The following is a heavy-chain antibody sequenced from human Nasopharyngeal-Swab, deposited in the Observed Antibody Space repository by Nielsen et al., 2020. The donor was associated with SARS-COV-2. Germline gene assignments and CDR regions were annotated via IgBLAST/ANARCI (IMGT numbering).Heavy chain of an antibody. CDR1: GGSFSGYY. D-gene: IGHD2-15*01. CDR2: INHSGST. J-gene: IGHJ6*02. V-gene: IGHV4-34*01. CDR3: ARGEGGCSGGSCYPNYYYYGMDV. Sequence: SETLSLTCAVYGGSFSGYYWSWIRQPPGKGLEWIGEINHSGSTNYNPSLKSRVTISVDTSKNQFSLKLSSVTAADTAVYYCARGEGGCSGGSCYPNYYYYGMDVWGQGTTVTVSS.